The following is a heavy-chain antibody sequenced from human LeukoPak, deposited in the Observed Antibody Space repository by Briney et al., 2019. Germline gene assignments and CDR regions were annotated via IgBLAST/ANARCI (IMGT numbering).Heavy chain of an antibody. CDR3: AKDMTTRGAFDI. CDR1: GFAFSSYV. D-gene: IGHD1-1*01. Sequence: PGGSLRLSCAASGFAFSSYVLNWVRQAPGKGLEWVSAIGGTGRTYYADPVKGRFTISRDNSKNTVFLQMNSLRAEDTAIFYCAKDMTTRGAFDIWGQGTMVTVSS. CDR2: IGGTGRT. J-gene: IGHJ3*02. V-gene: IGHV3-23*01.